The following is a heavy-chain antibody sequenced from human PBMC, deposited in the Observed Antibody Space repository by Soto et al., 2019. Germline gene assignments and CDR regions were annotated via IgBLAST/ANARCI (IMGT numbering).Heavy chain of an antibody. J-gene: IGHJ6*02. CDR3: AKIGRESSSWYRPSGDYGMDV. Sequence: PGGSLRLSCAASGFPFSSYAMSWVRQAPGKGLEWVSAISGSGGSTYYADSVKGRFTISRDNSKNTLYLQMSSLRAEDTAVYYCAKIGRESSSWYRPSGDYGMDVWGQGTTVTVSS. D-gene: IGHD6-13*01. V-gene: IGHV3-23*01. CDR1: GFPFSSYA. CDR2: ISGSGGST.